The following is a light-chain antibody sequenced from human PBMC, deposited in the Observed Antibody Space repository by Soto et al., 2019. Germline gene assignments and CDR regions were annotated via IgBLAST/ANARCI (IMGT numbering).Light chain of an antibody. Sequence: EIVLTQSPATLSLSPGERATLSCRASQSVSSYLAWYQQKPGQAPRPLIYDASNRATGIPARFSGSGSETDFTLTISSLGPEDFAVYYCQQRTNWRITFGQGTRLEIK. CDR2: DAS. J-gene: IGKJ5*01. V-gene: IGKV3-11*01. CDR3: QQRTNWRIT. CDR1: QSVSSY.